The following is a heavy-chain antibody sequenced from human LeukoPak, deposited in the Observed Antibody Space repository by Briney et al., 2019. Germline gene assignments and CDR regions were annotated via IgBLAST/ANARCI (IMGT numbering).Heavy chain of an antibody. D-gene: IGHD3-22*01. J-gene: IGHJ4*02. CDR2: MKSKTDGGTR. V-gene: IGHV3-15*01. CDR1: GFTFSDAW. Sequence: PGGSLRLSCAASGFTFSDAWMSWVRQAPGKGLEWVGRMKSKTDGGTREYAAPVKGRFTISRDDSKNTLYLLMNSLKIEDTAVYYCTALSYYDPLLGDYWGQGTLVTVSS. CDR3: TALSYYDPLLGDY.